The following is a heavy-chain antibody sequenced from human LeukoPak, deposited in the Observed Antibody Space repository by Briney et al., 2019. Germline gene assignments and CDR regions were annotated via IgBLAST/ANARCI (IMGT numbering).Heavy chain of an antibody. CDR3: RGGSSWYEGQDY. J-gene: IGHJ4*02. V-gene: IGHV4-59*06. D-gene: IGHD6-13*01. CDR2: TYYSGST. CDR1: DGSISPYY. Sequence: SETLSLTCTVADGSISPYYWSWIRQPPGKGLEWIGYTYYSGSTYYNPSLKSRVTISVDTSKNQFSLKLSSVTAADTAVYYCRGGSSWYEGQDYWGQGTLVTVSS.